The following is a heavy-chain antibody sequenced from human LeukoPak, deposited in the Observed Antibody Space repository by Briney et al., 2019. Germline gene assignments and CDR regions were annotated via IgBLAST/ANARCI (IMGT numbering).Heavy chain of an antibody. CDR1: GGSFGGYY. Sequence: SETLSLTCAVYGGSFGGYYWSWIRQPPGKGLEWIGEINHSGSTNYNPSLKSRVTISVDTSKNQFSLKLSSVTAADTAVYYCARGRRTSPRHWFDPWGQGTLVTVSS. V-gene: IGHV4-34*01. D-gene: IGHD1-14*01. CDR3: ARGRRTSPRHWFDP. CDR2: INHSGST. J-gene: IGHJ5*02.